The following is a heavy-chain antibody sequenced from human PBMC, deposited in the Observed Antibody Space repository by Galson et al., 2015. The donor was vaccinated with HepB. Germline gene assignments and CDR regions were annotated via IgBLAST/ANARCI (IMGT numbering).Heavy chain of an antibody. CDR1: GYTFTSYG. CDR2: ISAYNGNT. V-gene: IGHV1-18*01. D-gene: IGHD1-26*01. CDR3: ARGGTSGSWPSYFYYMDV. Sequence: SVKVSCKASGYTFTSYGISWVRQAPGQGLEWMGWISAYNGNTNYAQNLQGRVTMTTDTSTSTAYMELRSLRSDDTAVYYCARGGTSGSWPSYFYYMDVWGKGTTVTVSS. J-gene: IGHJ6*03.